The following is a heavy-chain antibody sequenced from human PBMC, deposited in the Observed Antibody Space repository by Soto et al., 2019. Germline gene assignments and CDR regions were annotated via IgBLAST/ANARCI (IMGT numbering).Heavy chain of an antibody. V-gene: IGHV3-11*01. Sequence: QVQLVESGGGLVSPGGSLRLSCAASGFPFSDFYMTWIRRAPGRGLQCLSYISGRGGTIYYADSVKGRFTISRDNAKNSLDLQMDGLRGDDTGVYYCARTTWEFGVRFDYWGQGALVTVSS. CDR2: ISGRGGTI. CDR3: ARTTWEFGVRFDY. J-gene: IGHJ4*02. CDR1: GFPFSDFY. D-gene: IGHD3-3*01.